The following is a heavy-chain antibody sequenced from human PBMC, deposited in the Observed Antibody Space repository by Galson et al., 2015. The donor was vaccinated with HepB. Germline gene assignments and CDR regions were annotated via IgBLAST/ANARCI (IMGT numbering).Heavy chain of an antibody. V-gene: IGHV4-31*03. CDR1: GGSINSGGYY. Sequence: TLSLTCTVSGGSINSGGYYWSWIRQHPGKGLEWIGYMYHSGSTYYNPSLKSRLTISVDTSKNQFSLKLSSVTAADTAVYYCARVNTVVTPGAFDIWGQGTMVTVSS. J-gene: IGHJ3*02. CDR3: ARVNTVVTPGAFDI. D-gene: IGHD4-23*01. CDR2: MYHSGST.